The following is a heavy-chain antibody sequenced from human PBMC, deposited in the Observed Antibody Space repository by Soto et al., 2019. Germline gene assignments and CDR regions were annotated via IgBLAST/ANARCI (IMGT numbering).Heavy chain of an antibody. CDR1: GLTFSSYW. CDR2: IYSGGST. D-gene: IGHD3-22*01. Sequence: PGGSLRLSCVASGLTFSSYWMDWVRQAPGKGLVWVSRIYSGGSTYYADSVKGRFTISRDNSKNTLYLQMNSLRAEDTAVYYCARDSDSSGYYLDYYFDYWGQGTLVTVSS. CDR3: ARDSDSSGYYLDYYFDY. V-gene: IGHV3-66*01. J-gene: IGHJ4*02.